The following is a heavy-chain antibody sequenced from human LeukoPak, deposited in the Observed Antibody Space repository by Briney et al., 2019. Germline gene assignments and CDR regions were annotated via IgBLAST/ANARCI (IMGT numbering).Heavy chain of an antibody. D-gene: IGHD3-22*01. CDR3: ARGRDLYYYDSSGYLT. CDR1: GYTFTSYD. V-gene: IGHV1-8*01. Sequence: ASVTVSCKASGYTFTSYDINWVRQATGQGLEWMGWMNPNSGNTGYAQKFQGRVTMTRNTSISTAYMELSSLRSEDTAVYYCARGRDLYYYDSSGYLTWGQGTLVTVSS. CDR2: MNPNSGNT. J-gene: IGHJ5*02.